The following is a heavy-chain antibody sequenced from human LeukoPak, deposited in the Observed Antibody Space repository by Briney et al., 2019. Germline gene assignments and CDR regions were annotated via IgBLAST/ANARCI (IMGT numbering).Heavy chain of an antibody. J-gene: IGHJ6*02. D-gene: IGHD2-2*01. CDR1: GYTFTSYG. Sequence: GASVKVSCKASGYTFTSYGISWARQAPGQGLEWMGWISAYNGNTDYALNLQGRVTMTTDTSTSTAYMELRSLRSDDTAVYYCARDCSSTSCYLYYYYGMDVWGQGTTVTVSS. CDR2: ISAYNGNT. V-gene: IGHV1-18*01. CDR3: ARDCSSTSCYLYYYYGMDV.